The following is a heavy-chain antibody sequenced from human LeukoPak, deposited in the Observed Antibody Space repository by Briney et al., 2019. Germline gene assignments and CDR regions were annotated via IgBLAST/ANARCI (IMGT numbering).Heavy chain of an antibody. Sequence: GGSLRLSCAASGFTFSSYAMSWVRQAPGKGLEWVSAISGSGGSTYYADSVKGRFTISRDNSKNTLYLQMNSLRAEDTAVYYCAKSMVRGVIRPDAFDIWGQGTMVTVS. CDR1: GFTFSSYA. V-gene: IGHV3-23*01. J-gene: IGHJ3*02. CDR2: ISGSGGST. D-gene: IGHD3-10*01. CDR3: AKSMVRGVIRPDAFDI.